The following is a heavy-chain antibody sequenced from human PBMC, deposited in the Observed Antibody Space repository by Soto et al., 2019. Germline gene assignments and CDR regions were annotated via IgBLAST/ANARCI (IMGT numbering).Heavy chain of an antibody. J-gene: IGHJ5*02. V-gene: IGHV4-30-4*01. CDR2: IYYSGST. CDR1: GGSISSGDYY. Sequence: SETLSLTCTVSGGSISSGDYYWSWIRQPPGKGLEWIGYIYYSGSTYYNPSLKSRVTISVDTSKNQFSLKLSSVAAADTAVYYCARAHEDYYDSSGYYYWFDPWGQGTLVTVSS. D-gene: IGHD3-22*01. CDR3: ARAHEDYYDSSGYYYWFDP.